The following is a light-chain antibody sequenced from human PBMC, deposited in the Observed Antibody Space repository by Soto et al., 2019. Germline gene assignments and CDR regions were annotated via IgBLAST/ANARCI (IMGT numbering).Light chain of an antibody. CDR3: QHYDNLPST. Sequence: DIQMTQSPSSLSASVGDRVTITCQARQDISNYLNWYQQKPGKAPKLLIYDASNLETGVPSRFSGSGRWTDFNFAISSLQPEYMAQYYGQHYDNLPSTFGRGTKVDIK. CDR1: QDISNY. CDR2: DAS. V-gene: IGKV1-33*01. J-gene: IGKJ3*01.